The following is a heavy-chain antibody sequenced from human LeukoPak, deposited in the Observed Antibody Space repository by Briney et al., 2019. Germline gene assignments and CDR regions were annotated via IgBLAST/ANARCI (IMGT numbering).Heavy chain of an antibody. CDR3: ARGPGHYGSGSHGY. J-gene: IGHJ4*02. CDR2: IYYSGST. D-gene: IGHD3-10*01. Sequence: PSETLSLTCTVSGGSISSSSYYWGWIRQPPGKGLEWIGSIYYSGSTYYNPSLKSRVTISVDTSKNQFSLKLSSVTAADTAVYYCARGPGHYGSGSHGYWGQGTLVTVSS. V-gene: IGHV4-39*07. CDR1: GGSISSSSYY.